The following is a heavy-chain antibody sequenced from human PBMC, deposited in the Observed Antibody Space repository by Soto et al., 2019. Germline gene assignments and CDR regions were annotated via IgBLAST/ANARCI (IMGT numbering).Heavy chain of an antibody. D-gene: IGHD2-2*01. CDR2: ISYDGSNK. V-gene: IGHV3-30*18. CDR3: AKGSTDGMAV. J-gene: IGHJ6*02. Sequence: QVQLVESGGGVVQPGRSLRLSCAASGFTFSSYGMHWVRQAPGKGLEWVAVISYDGSNKYYADSVKGRFTISRDNSKNTLYLQMNSLRAEDTAVYYCAKGSTDGMAVWGQGTTVTVSS. CDR1: GFTFSSYG.